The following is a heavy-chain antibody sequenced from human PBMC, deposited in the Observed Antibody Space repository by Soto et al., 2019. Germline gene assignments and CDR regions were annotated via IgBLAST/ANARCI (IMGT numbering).Heavy chain of an antibody. CDR1: GGSITSYY. V-gene: IGHV4-59*08. D-gene: IGHD5-12*01. J-gene: IGHJ5*02. CDR3: ARRYSGWFDP. CDR2: IYFSGSA. Sequence: SETLSLTCTVSGGSITSYYWSWIRQPPGKGLEWIGYIYFSGSANYNPSLKSRVTISVDTSKNQFSLKLSSVTAADTAVYYCARRYSGWFDPWGQGTLVTVS.